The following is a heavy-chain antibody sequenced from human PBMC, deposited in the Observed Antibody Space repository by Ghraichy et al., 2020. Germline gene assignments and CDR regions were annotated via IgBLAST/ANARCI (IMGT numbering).Heavy chain of an antibody. CDR2: INHGGST. Sequence: SETLSLTCAVYGGSLTGYYWSWIRQPPGKGPDWIGEINHGGSTNYNPSLKSRLTISIDTSKNQFSLKLSSVTAADTAVYYCARGRGFGGHDADRHPTDYWGQGTLVTVSS. D-gene: IGHD5-12*01. J-gene: IGHJ4*02. CDR1: GGSLTGYY. V-gene: IGHV4-34*01. CDR3: ARGRGFGGHDADRHPTDY.